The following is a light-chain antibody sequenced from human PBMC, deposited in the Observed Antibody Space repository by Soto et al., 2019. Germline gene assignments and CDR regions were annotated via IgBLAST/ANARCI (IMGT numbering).Light chain of an antibody. J-gene: IGKJ2*02. CDR1: QSVSSY. V-gene: IGKV3-11*01. CDR2: DAS. CDR3: QQYNNLPPGT. Sequence: EIVLTQSPATLSLSPGERATLSCRASQSVSSYLAWYQQKPGQAPRLLIYDASNRATGIPARFSGSGSGTDFTLTISSLEPEDFAVYYCQQYNNLPPGTFGQGTKLEIK.